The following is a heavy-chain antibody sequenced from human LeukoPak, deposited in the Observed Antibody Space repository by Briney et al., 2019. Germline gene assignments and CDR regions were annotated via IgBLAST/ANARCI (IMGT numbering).Heavy chain of an antibody. CDR2: INHSGST. CDR1: GXSXSGYY. CDR3: ARAEDEFDI. Sequence: SETLSLTCAVYGXSXSGYYXXXXXXPPGKGLEWIGEINHSGSTKYNPSLKSRVTISADTSKNQFSLRLSSVTAADTAVYYCARAEDEFDIWGQGTMVTVSS. J-gene: IGHJ3*02. D-gene: IGHD5-24*01. V-gene: IGHV4-34*01.